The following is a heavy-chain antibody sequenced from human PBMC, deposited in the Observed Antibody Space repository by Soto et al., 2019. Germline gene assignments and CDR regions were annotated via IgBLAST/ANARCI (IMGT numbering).Heavy chain of an antibody. V-gene: IGHV4-61*08. CDR1: GGSISSGGYY. Sequence: PSETLSPTCTVSGGSISSGGYYWSWILQPPGKGLEWIGYIYYSGSTNYNPSLKSRVTISVDTSKNQFSLKLSSVTAADTAVYYCARNVLRYFDWSPGGLDVWGQGTTVTISS. D-gene: IGHD3-9*01. CDR3: ARNVLRYFDWSPGGLDV. J-gene: IGHJ6*02. CDR2: IYYSGST.